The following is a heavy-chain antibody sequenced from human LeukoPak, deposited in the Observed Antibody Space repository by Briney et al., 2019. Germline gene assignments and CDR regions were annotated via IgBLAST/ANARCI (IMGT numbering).Heavy chain of an antibody. D-gene: IGHD4-17*01. CDR1: GGSISSSSYY. Sequence: SETLSLTRTVSGGSISSSSYYWGWIRQPPGKGLEWIGSIYYSGSTYYNPSLKSRVTISVDTSKNQFSLKLSSVTAADTAVYYCALTTVTTPDFDYWGQGTLVTVSS. CDR3: ALTTVTTPDFDY. CDR2: IYYSGST. V-gene: IGHV4-39*01. J-gene: IGHJ4*02.